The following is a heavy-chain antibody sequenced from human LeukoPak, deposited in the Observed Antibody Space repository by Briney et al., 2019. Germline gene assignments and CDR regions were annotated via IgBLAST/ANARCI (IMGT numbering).Heavy chain of an antibody. J-gene: IGHJ5*02. Sequence: SETLSLTCAVYGGSFSGYYWSWIRQPPGKGLEWIGEINHSGSTNYNPSLKSRVTTSVDTSKNQFSLKLSSVTAADTAVYYCARGVGGPVLRLGNRGWFDPWGQGTLVTVSS. CDR1: GGSFSGYY. D-gene: IGHD3-16*01. CDR2: INHSGST. V-gene: IGHV4-34*01. CDR3: ARGVGGPVLRLGNRGWFDP.